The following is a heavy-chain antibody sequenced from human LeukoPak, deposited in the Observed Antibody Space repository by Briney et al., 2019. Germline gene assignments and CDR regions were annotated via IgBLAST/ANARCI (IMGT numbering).Heavy chain of an antibody. D-gene: IGHD2-21*01. V-gene: IGHV1-2*02. CDR2: INPNSGGT. J-gene: IGHJ5*02. CDR1: GYSFTDYY. CDR3: ARADRPDGGPSLIGP. Sequence: ASVKVSCKTSGYSFTDYYMHWVRQAPGQGLEWMGWINPNSGGTSSAQKFQGRVTITRDTAITTVYMEVRWLTSDDTAIYYCARADRPDGGPSLIGPWGQPPLVTVYS.